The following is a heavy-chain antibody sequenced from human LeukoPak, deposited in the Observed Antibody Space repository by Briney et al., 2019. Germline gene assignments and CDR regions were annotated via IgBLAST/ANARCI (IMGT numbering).Heavy chain of an antibody. D-gene: IGHD6-13*01. V-gene: IGHV1-2*04. Sequence: GASVKVSCKASGYTFTGYYMHWVRQAPGQGLEWMGWINPNSGGTNYAQKFQGWATMTRDTSISTAYMELSRLRSDDTAVYYCAREGIAAAGSASGSPNFDYWGQGTLVTVSS. CDR1: GYTFTGYY. J-gene: IGHJ4*02. CDR3: AREGIAAAGSASGSPNFDY. CDR2: INPNSGGT.